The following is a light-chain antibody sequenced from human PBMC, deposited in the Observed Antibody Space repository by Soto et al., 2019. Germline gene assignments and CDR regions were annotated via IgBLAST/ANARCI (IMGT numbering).Light chain of an antibody. CDR1: SSDVGGYNY. Sequence: QSLLTQPASVSGSPGQSITISCTGTSSDVGGYNYVSWYQQHPGKAPKLMIYEVSNRPSGVSNRFSGSKSGHKASLTISGLQSEDEADYFCTSYTSSTTLDVFGTGTKVTVL. CDR3: TSYTSSTTLDV. CDR2: EVS. V-gene: IGLV2-14*01. J-gene: IGLJ1*01.